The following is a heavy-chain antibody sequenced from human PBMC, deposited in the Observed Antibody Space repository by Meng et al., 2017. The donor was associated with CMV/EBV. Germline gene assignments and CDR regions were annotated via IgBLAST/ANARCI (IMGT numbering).Heavy chain of an antibody. CDR1: GYTFTSYD. CDR2: MNPNSGNT. Sequence: ASVKVSCKASGYTFTSYDINWVRQATGQGLEWMGWMNPNSGNTGYAQKFQGRVTMTRNNSISTAYMELSSLRSEDTAVYYCASLRNMVRGGGYFDYWGQGTLVTVSS. CDR3: ASLRNMVRGGGYFDY. D-gene: IGHD3-10*01. V-gene: IGHV1-8*01. J-gene: IGHJ4*02.